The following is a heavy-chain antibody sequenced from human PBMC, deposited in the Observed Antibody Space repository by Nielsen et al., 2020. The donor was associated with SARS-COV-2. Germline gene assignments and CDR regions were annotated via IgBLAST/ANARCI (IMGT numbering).Heavy chain of an antibody. J-gene: IGHJ4*02. CDR1: GYTFTGYF. V-gene: IGHV1-2*06. D-gene: IGHD6-13*01. Sequence: ASVKVSCKASGYTFTGYFIHWMRQAPGQGLEWMGRINPYSGGTSFSQKFQGRVTLTRDTSISTAYMELSGLRSDDTAVYYCARVPHIAAAGTGPDFWGQGALVTVSS. CDR2: INPYSGGT. CDR3: ARVPHIAAAGTGPDF.